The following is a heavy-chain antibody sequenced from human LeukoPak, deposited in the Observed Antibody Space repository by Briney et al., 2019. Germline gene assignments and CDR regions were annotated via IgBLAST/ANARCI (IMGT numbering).Heavy chain of an antibody. Sequence: ASVKVSCKVSGYTLTELSMHWVRQAPGKGLEWMGGFDPEDGETIYAQKFQGRVTMTTDTSTRTAYMELRSLRFDDTAVYYCARVFRGTGSYYDYYYYMDVWGKGTTVTVSS. D-gene: IGHD1-26*01. CDR2: FDPEDGET. CDR1: GYTLTELS. CDR3: ARVFRGTGSYYDYYYYMDV. V-gene: IGHV1-24*01. J-gene: IGHJ6*03.